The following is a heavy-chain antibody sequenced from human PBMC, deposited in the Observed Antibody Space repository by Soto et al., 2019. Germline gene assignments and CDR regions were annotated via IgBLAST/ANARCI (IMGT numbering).Heavy chain of an antibody. CDR1: GFTFSSYG. CDR3: ARDGRDHCSSTSYCIGAMMGYYYYGMDV. CDR2: IWYDGSNK. Sequence: GGSLRLSCAASGFTFSSYGMHWVRQAPGKGLEWVAVIWYDGSNKYYADSVKGRFTISRDNSKNTLYLQMNSLRAEDTAVYYCARDGRDHCSSTSYCIGAMMGYYYYGMDVWGQGTTVTVSS. V-gene: IGHV3-33*01. D-gene: IGHD2-2*01. J-gene: IGHJ6*02.